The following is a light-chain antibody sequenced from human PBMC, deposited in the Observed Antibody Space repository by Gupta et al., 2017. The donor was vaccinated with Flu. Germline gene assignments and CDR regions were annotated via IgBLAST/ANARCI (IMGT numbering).Light chain of an antibody. CDR3: QQCHSYPYT. V-gene: IGKV1-5*03. CDR2: EAS. J-gene: IGKJ2*01. Sequence: DIQMTQLPSTLSASVGDRVTITCRASQSINNWLAWYQQKPGTAPKLLIYEASNLHSGVPSRFSGSGSGTEFTLTISSLEPGDFATYYCQQCHSYPYTFGQGTKLEIK. CDR1: QSINNW.